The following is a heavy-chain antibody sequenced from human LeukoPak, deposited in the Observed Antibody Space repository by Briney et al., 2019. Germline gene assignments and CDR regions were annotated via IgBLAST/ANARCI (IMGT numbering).Heavy chain of an antibody. CDR3: ARVAGYSSSWYDH. Sequence: SVKVSCKASGGTFSSYAISWVRQAPGQGLEWMGGIIPIFGTANYAQKFQGRVTITTDKSTSTAYMELSSLRSEDTAVYYCARVAGYSSSWYDHWGQGTLVTVSS. CDR1: GGTFSSYA. CDR2: IIPIFGTA. V-gene: IGHV1-69*05. J-gene: IGHJ4*02. D-gene: IGHD6-13*01.